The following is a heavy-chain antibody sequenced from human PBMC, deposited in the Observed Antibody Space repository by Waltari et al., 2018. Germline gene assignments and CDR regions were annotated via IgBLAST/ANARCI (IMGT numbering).Heavy chain of an antibody. D-gene: IGHD5-12*01. V-gene: IGHV1-8*03. Sequence: QVQLVQSGAEVKKPGASVKVSCKASGYTFTSYDINWVRQATGQGLEGMGWMNPNSGNTGYAQKFQGRVTIPRNTSISTAYMELSSLRSEDTAVYYCATGVDSGYDSGGNDYWGQGTLVTVSS. CDR3: ATGVDSGYDSGGNDY. J-gene: IGHJ4*02. CDR1: GYTFTSYD. CDR2: MNPNSGNT.